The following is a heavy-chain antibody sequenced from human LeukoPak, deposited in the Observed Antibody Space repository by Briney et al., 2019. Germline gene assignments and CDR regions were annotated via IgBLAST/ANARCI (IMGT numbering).Heavy chain of an antibody. D-gene: IGHD3-22*01. J-gene: IGHJ4*02. Sequence: SETLSLTCTVSAGSISSYYWSWIRQPPGKGLEWIGYIYYSGSTNYHPSLKSRVTISVETSKNQFSQKLSSVTAADTAVYYCARDAYYYDSSGYSFDYWGQGTLVTASS. CDR3: ARDAYYYDSSGYSFDY. V-gene: IGHV4-59*01. CDR2: IYYSGST. CDR1: AGSISSYY.